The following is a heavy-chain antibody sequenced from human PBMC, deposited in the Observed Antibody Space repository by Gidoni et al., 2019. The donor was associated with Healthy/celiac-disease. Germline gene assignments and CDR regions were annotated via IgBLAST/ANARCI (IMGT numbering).Heavy chain of an antibody. CDR3: ARDLYGDEYYFDY. J-gene: IGHJ4*02. CDR2: IYHSGST. V-gene: IGHV4-38-2*02. CDR1: GYSISSGYY. Sequence: QVQLQESGPGLVKPSETLSLTCAVSGYSISSGYYWGWIRQPPGKGLEWIVSIYHSGSTYYNPSLKSRVTISVDTSKNQFSLKLSSVTAADTAVYYCARDLYGDEYYFDYWGQGTLVTVSS. D-gene: IGHD4-17*01.